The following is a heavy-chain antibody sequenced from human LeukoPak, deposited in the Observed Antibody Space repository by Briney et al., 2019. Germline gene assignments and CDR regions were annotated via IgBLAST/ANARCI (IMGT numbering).Heavy chain of an antibody. CDR2: IYPNGNT. D-gene: IGHD2-15*01. V-gene: IGHV3-23*01. CDR3: LGYCSGGGCYSGGN. CDR1: GVTFSTYA. Sequence: GGSLRLSCAASGVTFSTYALGWVRRAPGKGLDWISVIYPNGNTYYSDSVKGRFTISRDSSRNTQFLQMNSLRADDTAVYYCLGYCSGGGCYSGGNWGQGTLVTVSS. J-gene: IGHJ4*02.